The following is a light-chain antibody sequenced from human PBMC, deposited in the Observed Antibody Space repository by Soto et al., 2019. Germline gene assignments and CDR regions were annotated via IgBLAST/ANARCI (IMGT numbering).Light chain of an antibody. V-gene: IGKV3-20*01. Sequence: EIVLTQSPGTLSLSPGERATLSCRASQSFNSIYLAWYQQKPGQAPRLPIYGASSRATGIPDRFSGSGSGTDFTLTISRLEPEDFAVYYCHQYDSWTFGQGTKVEIK. CDR3: HQYDSWT. CDR1: QSFNSIY. J-gene: IGKJ1*01. CDR2: GAS.